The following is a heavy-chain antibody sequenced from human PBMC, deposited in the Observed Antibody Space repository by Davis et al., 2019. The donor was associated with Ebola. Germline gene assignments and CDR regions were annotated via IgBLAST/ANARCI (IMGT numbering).Heavy chain of an antibody. J-gene: IGHJ4*02. D-gene: IGHD1-14*01. V-gene: IGHV3-7*01. CDR3: ARPDRSLRATPRF. Sequence: GSLTLSCAVYASTYSHHLFRLARPTPRGALDWVAHINLQGRVADYVDPVKGRFTISRDSAMNSLYLQMNSLRAEDTAVYYCARPDRSLRATPRFWDRGTLVTVSS. CDR1: ASTYSHHL. CDR2: INLQGRVA.